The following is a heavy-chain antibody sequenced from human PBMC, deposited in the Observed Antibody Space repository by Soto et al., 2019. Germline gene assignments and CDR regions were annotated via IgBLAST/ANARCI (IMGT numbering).Heavy chain of an antibody. J-gene: IGHJ5*02. CDR1: GGTFSSYA. Sequence: VASVKVSCKASGGTFSSYAISWVRQAPGQGLEWMGGIIPIFGTANYAQKFQGRVTITADESTSTAYMELSSLRSEDTAVYYCARVSIAARRSWFDPWGQGTLVTVSS. CDR2: IIPIFGTA. D-gene: IGHD6-6*01. CDR3: ARVSIAARRSWFDP. V-gene: IGHV1-69*13.